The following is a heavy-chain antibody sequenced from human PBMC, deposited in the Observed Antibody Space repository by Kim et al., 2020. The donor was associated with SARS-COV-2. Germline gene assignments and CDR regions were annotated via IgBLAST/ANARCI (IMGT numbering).Heavy chain of an antibody. Sequence: SVKVSCKASGGTFSSYAISWVRQAPGQGLEWMGRIIPILGIANYAQKFQGRVTITADKSTSTAYMELSSLRSEDTAVYYCARVRNWNHNYFDYWGQGTLVTVSS. CDR1: GGTFSSYA. CDR2: IIPILGIA. CDR3: ARVRNWNHNYFDY. J-gene: IGHJ4*02. V-gene: IGHV1-69*04. D-gene: IGHD1-1*01.